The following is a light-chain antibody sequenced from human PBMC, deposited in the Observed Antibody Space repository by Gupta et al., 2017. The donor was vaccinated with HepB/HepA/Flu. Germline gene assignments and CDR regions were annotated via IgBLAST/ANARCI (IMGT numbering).Light chain of an antibody. CDR1: QNINDW. J-gene: IGKJ1*01. Sequence: EIQMTQPPSTLSASVGDRVTITCRASQNINDWLAWYQQKPGEAPKVLIYRASSLESGVPSRFAGSGSGTEFSLTISSLQPDDAATYYCQRYDSYRTFGQGTKVEIK. V-gene: IGKV1-5*03. CDR3: QRYDSYRT. CDR2: RAS.